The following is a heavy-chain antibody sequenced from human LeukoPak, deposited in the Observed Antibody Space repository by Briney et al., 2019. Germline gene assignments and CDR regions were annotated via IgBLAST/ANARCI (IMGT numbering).Heavy chain of an antibody. Sequence: GESLKISCKGSGYSFTSYWIGWVRQMPGKGLEWMGITYPGDSETRYSPSFQGQVTISADKSISTAYLQWSSLKASDTAMYYCARLGDDFWSGYSNWFDPWGQGTLVTVSS. V-gene: IGHV5-51*01. CDR1: GYSFTSYW. J-gene: IGHJ5*02. D-gene: IGHD3-3*01. CDR2: TYPGDSET. CDR3: ARLGDDFWSGYSNWFDP.